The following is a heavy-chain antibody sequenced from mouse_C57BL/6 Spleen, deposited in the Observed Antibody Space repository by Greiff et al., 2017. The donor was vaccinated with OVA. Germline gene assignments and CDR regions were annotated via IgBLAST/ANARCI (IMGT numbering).Heavy chain of an antibody. D-gene: IGHD2-12*01. CDR2: INPSSGYT. CDR3: ARSHATTGDY. J-gene: IGHJ2*01. Sequence: VQLQQSGAELARPGASVKMSCKASGYTFTSYTMHWVKQRPGQGLEWIGYINPSSGYTKYNQKFKDKATLTADKSSSTAYMQLSSLTSEDSAVYYRARSHATTGDYWGQGTTLTVSS. CDR1: GYTFTSYT. V-gene: IGHV1-4*01.